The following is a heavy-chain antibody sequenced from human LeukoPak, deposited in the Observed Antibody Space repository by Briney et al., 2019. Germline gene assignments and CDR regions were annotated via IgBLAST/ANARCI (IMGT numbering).Heavy chain of an antibody. J-gene: IGHJ4*02. CDR3: AHIIAAAGIDY. D-gene: IGHD6-13*01. Sequence: GGSLRLSCAASGFTFSDYYISWIRQAPGKGLEWVSYISSSGSTIYYADSVKGRFTISRDNAKNSLYLQMNSLRAEDTAVYYCAHIIAAAGIDYWGQGTLVTVSS. V-gene: IGHV3-11*01. CDR1: GFTFSDYY. CDR2: ISSSGSTI.